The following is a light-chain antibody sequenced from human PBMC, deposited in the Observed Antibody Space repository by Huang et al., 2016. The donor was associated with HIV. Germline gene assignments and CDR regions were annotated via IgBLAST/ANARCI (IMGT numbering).Light chain of an antibody. Sequence: EVVMTQSPATLSVSPGERATLSCRASQRVSINVAWYQQKPGQAPRLLIYGASPRATGIPARFSGSGSGTEFNLTSSGLQSEDYAVYFCQQYDDWPPYTFGQGTKLEIK. V-gene: IGKV3-15*01. CDR2: GAS. J-gene: IGKJ2*01. CDR1: QRVSIN. CDR3: QQYDDWPPYT.